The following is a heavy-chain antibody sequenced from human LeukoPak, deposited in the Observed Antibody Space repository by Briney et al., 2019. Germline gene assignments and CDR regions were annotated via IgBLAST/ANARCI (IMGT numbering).Heavy chain of an antibody. Sequence: GGSLRLSCAASGFTFSSSWMSWVRQAPGKGLEWVANIKQDGSEKYYVDSVKGRFTISRDNAKNSLYPQMNSLRAEDTAVYYCASASPYYYGIDVWGQGTTVTVSS. V-gene: IGHV3-7*01. J-gene: IGHJ6*02. CDR3: ASASPYYYGIDV. CDR2: IKQDGSEK. CDR1: GFTFSSSW.